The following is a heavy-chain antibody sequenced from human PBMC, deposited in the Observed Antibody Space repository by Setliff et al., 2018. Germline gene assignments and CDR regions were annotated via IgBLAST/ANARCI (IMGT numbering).Heavy chain of an antibody. V-gene: IGHV3-66*02. D-gene: IGHD2-2*03. CDR3: ARDDRGYCSSTSCYYAFDI. Sequence: RLSCAASGFTVSSNYMSWVRQAPGKGLEWVPVIYSGGSTYYADSVKGRFTISRDNSKNTLYLQMNSLRAEDTAVYYCARDDRGYCSSTSCYYAFDIWGQGTMGTVSS. CDR2: IYSGGST. CDR1: GFTVSSNY. J-gene: IGHJ3*02.